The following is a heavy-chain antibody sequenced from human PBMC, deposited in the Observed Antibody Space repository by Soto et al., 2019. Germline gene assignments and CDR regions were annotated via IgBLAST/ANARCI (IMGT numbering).Heavy chain of an antibody. V-gene: IGHV3-30*18. Sequence: GGSLRLSCAASGFTFSSYGMHWVRQAPGKGLEWVAVISYDGGNKYYADSVKGRFTISRDNSKNTLYLQMNSLRAEDTAVYYCAKESSYYDSSGYYAFDIWGQGTMVTVSS. J-gene: IGHJ3*02. CDR1: GFTFSSYG. CDR2: ISYDGGNK. D-gene: IGHD3-22*01. CDR3: AKESSYYDSSGYYAFDI.